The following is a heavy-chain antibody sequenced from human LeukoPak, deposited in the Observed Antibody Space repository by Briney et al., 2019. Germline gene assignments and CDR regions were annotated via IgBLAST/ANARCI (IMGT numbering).Heavy chain of an antibody. V-gene: IGHV3-74*01. J-gene: IGHJ6*03. CDR1: GFTFSSYW. CDR3: ASSSSSTGDIGDYYYYMDV. CDR2: INSDGSST. D-gene: IGHD3-10*01. Sequence: PGGSLRLSCAASGFTFSSYWMHWVRQAPGKGLVWVSRINSDGSSTSYADSVKGRFTISRDNAKNTLYLQMNSLRAEDTALYYCASSSSSTGDIGDYYYYMDVWGKGTTVTVSS.